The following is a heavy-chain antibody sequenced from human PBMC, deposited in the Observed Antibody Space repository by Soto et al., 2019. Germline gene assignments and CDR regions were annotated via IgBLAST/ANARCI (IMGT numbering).Heavy chain of an antibody. V-gene: IGHV4-39*01. D-gene: IGHD3-9*01. CDR1: GGSISSSSYY. CDR3: GTANYDILTGYYNWFDP. Sequence: SETLSLTCTVSGGSISSSSYYWGWIRQPPGKGLEWIGSIYYSGSTYYNPFLKSRVTISVDTSKNQFSLKLGSVTAADTAVYYCGTANYDILTGYYNWFDPWGQGTLVTVSS. CDR2: IYYSGST. J-gene: IGHJ5*02.